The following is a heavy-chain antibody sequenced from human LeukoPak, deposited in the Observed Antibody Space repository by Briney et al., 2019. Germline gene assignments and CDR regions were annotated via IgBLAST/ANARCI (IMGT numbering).Heavy chain of an antibody. CDR3: MRDAGEYYYYYGMDV. Sequence: GESLRLSCAVSGFTFSSYTMNWVRQAPGKGLEWVSMISGSTSYMHYADSVKGRFTISRDNVRNSLYLQMDSLRAEDTAVYYCMRDAGEYYYYYGMDVWGQGTTVTVSS. J-gene: IGHJ6*02. D-gene: IGHD2-21*01. CDR2: ISGSTSYM. CDR1: GFTFSSYT. V-gene: IGHV3-21*01.